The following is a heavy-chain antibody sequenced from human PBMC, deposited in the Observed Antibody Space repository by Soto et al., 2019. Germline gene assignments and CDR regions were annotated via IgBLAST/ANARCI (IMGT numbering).Heavy chain of an antibody. D-gene: IGHD3-22*01. V-gene: IGHV1-8*01. CDR2: MNPNSGNT. Sequence: EASVKVSCKASGYTFTSYDINWVRQATGQGLEWMGWMNPNSGNTGYAQKFQGRVTMTRNTSISTAYMELSSLRSEDTAVYYCASSYYYDSSGYSSLYYYYGMDVWGQGTTVTVSS. CDR3: ASSYYYDSSGYSSLYYYYGMDV. J-gene: IGHJ6*02. CDR1: GYTFTSYD.